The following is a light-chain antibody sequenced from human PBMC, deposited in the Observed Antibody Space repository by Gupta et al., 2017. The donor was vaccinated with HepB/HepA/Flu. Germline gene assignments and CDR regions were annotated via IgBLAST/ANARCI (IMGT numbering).Light chain of an antibody. J-gene: IGKJ5*01. CDR1: QGISNY. CDR3: QQYDSYSLT. V-gene: IGKV1-8*01. CDR2: AAS. Sequence: AIRMTQSPSSLSASAGDRVTITCQASQGISNYLAWYQQKPGKAPKLLIYAASTLQSGVPSRFSGSGSGTDFTLTISCLQSEDFATYYCQQYDSYSLTFGQGTRLEIK.